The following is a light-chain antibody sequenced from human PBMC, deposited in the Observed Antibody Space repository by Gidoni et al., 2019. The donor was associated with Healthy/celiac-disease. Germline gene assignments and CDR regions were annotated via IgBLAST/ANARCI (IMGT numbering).Light chain of an antibody. Sequence: QSVFTQPPSVSAAPGQKVTISCSGSSSNIGNTSVSWYQQLPGTAPKLLIYDNNKRPSGIPDRFSGSKSGTSATLGITGLQTGDEADYYCGTWDSSLSAGVFGGGTKLTVL. CDR2: DNN. V-gene: IGLV1-51*01. J-gene: IGLJ3*02. CDR1: SSNIGNTS. CDR3: GTWDSSLSAGV.